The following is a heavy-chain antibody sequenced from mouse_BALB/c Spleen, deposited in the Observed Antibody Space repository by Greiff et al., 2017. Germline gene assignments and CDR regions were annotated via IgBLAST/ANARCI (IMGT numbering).Heavy chain of an antibody. Sequence: QVQLQQSGAELVRPGVSVKISCKGSGYTFTDYAMHWVKQSHAKSLEWIGVISTYYGDASYNQKFKGKATMTVDKSSSTAYMELARLTSEDSAIYYCARQLGLRNYAMGYWGQGTSVTVSS. CDR2: ISTYYGDA. D-gene: IGHD3-1*01. CDR3: ARQLGLRNYAMGY. J-gene: IGHJ4*01. V-gene: IGHV1S137*01. CDR1: GYTFTDYA.